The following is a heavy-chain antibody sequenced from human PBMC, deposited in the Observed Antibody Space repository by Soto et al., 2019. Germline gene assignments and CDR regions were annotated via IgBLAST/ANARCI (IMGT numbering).Heavy chain of an antibody. V-gene: IGHV4-34*01. CDR1: GGSFSGYY. CDR2: INHSRST. J-gene: IGHJ2*01. CDR3: AGAGRYVAWLLTSENRAASDWYSDL. Sequence: SETLSLTCAVDGGSFSGYYWSWIRQPPGKGLEWIGEINHSRSTNDNPSRKSRVTISVDTSKNQFSLKLSSVTAADTAVYYGAGAGRYVAWLLTSENRAASDWYSDLCGRGT. D-gene: IGHD3-9*01.